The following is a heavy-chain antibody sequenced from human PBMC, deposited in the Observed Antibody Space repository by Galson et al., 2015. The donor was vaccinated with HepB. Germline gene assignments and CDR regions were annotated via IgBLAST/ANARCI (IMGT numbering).Heavy chain of an antibody. CDR1: GFTFGDYA. J-gene: IGHJ4*02. Sequence: SLRLSCAASGFTFGDYAMSWFRQAPGRGLEWVGFIRSKAYGGTTDYAASVKGRFNISRDDSKSIAQLQMNSLKTEDTAVYCCTRSRGYSYGYADYWGQGTLVTVSS. CDR3: TRSRGYSYGYADY. D-gene: IGHD5-18*01. CDR2: IRSKAYGGTT. V-gene: IGHV3-49*03.